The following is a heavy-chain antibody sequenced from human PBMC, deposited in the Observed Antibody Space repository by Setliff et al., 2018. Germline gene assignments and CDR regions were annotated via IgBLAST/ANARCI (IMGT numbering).Heavy chain of an antibody. Sequence: GASVKVSCKVSGYTLTELSMHWVRQAPGQGLEWMGRINPSSGATIYAQKFQGRVTMTSDTSISKAYMELGRLRSDDTAVYFCARDGGGDSDAFDIWGQGTMVTVSS. CDR1: GYTLTELS. CDR3: ARDGGGDSDAFDI. CDR2: INPSSGAT. D-gene: IGHD3-16*01. J-gene: IGHJ3*02. V-gene: IGHV1-2*06.